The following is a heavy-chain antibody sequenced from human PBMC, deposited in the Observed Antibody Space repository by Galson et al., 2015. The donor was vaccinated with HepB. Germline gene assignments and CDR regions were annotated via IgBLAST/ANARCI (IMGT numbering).Heavy chain of an antibody. CDR2: INPNSGGT. D-gene: IGHD1-26*01. V-gene: IGHV1-2*02. CDR1: GYTFTGYY. CDR3: ARDLGRGGSYRESMDV. J-gene: IGHJ6*02. Sequence: SVKVSCKASGYTFTGYYMHWVRQAPGQGLEWMGWINPNSGGTNYAQKFQGRVTMTRDTSISTAYMELSRLRSDDTAVYYCARDLGRGGSYRESMDVWGQGTTVTVSS.